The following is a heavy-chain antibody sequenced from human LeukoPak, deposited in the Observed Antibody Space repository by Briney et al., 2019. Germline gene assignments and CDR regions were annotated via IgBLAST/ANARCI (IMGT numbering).Heavy chain of an antibody. CDR2: ISSSGSTI. CDR1: GFTFSSYE. J-gene: IGHJ6*02. V-gene: IGHV3-48*03. Sequence: GGSLRLSCAASGFTFSSYEMHWVRQAPGKGLEWVSYISSSGSTIYYADSVKGRFTISRDNAKNSLYLQMNRLRAEDTAVYYCSSSRKTFYYYGMDVWGQGTTVTVSS. D-gene: IGHD2/OR15-2a*01. CDR3: SSSRKTFYYYGMDV.